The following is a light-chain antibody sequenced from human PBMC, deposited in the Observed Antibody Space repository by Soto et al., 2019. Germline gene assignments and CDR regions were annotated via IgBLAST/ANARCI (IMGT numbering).Light chain of an antibody. CDR2: DAS. J-gene: IGKJ5*01. Sequence: EIALTQSPGTLSLSPGERATLSCRASQRVSSGYLAWYQQKPGQAPRLLIYDASSRATGIPDRFSGSGSGTDFTLAISRLEPEDFAVYYCQEYGSAPRITFGQGTRLEIK. V-gene: IGKV3-20*01. CDR3: QEYGSAPRIT. CDR1: QRVSSGY.